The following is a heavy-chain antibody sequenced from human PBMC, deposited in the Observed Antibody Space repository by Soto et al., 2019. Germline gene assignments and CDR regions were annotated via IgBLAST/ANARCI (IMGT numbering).Heavy chain of an antibody. J-gene: IGHJ4*02. Sequence: GGSLRLSCAASGFTFSSYAMHWVRQTPGKGLEWVAVISYDGSNKYYADSVKGRFTISRDNSKNTLYLQMNSLRAEDTAVYYCASAWELQGRFDYWGQGTLVTVSS. CDR1: GFTFSSYA. D-gene: IGHD1-26*01. CDR3: ASAWELQGRFDY. CDR2: ISYDGSNK. V-gene: IGHV3-30-3*01.